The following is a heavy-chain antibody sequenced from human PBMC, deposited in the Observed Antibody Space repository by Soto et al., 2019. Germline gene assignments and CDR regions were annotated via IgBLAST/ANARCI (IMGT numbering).Heavy chain of an antibody. D-gene: IGHD6-6*01. Sequence: EVQLVQSGAEVKKPGESLQISCKGSGYSFTSYWIGWVRQMPGKGLEWMGIIYPGDSDTRYSPSFQGQVTISADKSISTAYLQWSSLKASDTAMYYCARSRFVEYSSSYDFDYWGQGTLVTVSS. CDR2: IYPGDSDT. V-gene: IGHV5-51*01. CDR1: GYSFTSYW. CDR3: ARSRFVEYSSSYDFDY. J-gene: IGHJ4*02.